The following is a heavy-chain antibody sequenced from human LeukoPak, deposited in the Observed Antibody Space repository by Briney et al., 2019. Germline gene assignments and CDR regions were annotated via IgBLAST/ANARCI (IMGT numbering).Heavy chain of an antibody. J-gene: IGHJ4*02. CDR3: ARHSGTYSSSSSFDY. CDR2: IYYSGST. Sequence: SETLSLTCTVSGGSISSYYWSWIRQPPGKGLEWVGYIYYSGSTNYNPSLTSRVTISVETSKKQFSLKLSSVTAADTAVYYCARHSGTYSSSSSFDYWGQGTLVTVSS. CDR1: GGSISSYY. V-gene: IGHV4-59*08. D-gene: IGHD6-6*01.